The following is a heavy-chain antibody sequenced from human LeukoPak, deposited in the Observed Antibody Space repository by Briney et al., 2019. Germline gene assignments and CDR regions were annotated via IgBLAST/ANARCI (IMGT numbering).Heavy chain of an antibody. J-gene: IGHJ4*02. V-gene: IGHV4-59*01. Sequence: PSESLSLTCTVSGGSISNFYWSWIRQPPGKGLEWIGYIYYSGTTNYNPSLKSRVSISVDTSKNQFSLKLSSVTAADTAVYFCARDRYSGTYRLFDYWGQGTLVTVSS. CDR3: ARDRYSGTYRLFDY. D-gene: IGHD1-26*01. CDR1: GGSISNFY. CDR2: IYYSGTT.